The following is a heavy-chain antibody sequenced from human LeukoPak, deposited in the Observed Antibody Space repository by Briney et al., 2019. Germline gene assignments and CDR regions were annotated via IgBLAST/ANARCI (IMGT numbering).Heavy chain of an antibody. V-gene: IGHV4-39*01. CDR1: GCSISSSSYY. D-gene: IGHD1-26*01. CDR2: IYYSGST. CDR3: ASPVGATKGY. J-gene: IGHJ4*02. Sequence: SETLSLTCTVSGCSISSSSYYWGWIRQPPGKGLEWIGSIYYSGSTYYNPSLKSRVTISVDTSKNQFSLKLSSVTAADTAVYYCASPVGATKGYWGQGTLVTVSS.